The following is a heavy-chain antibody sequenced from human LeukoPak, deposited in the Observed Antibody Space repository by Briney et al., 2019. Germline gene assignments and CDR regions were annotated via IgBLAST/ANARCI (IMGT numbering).Heavy chain of an antibody. CDR1: GFTFRSYG. Sequence: GGSLRLSCAASGFTFRSYGMSWVRQTPGKGLEWVSAISSSGGSTYYADSVKGRFTISRDNSKNTLYLQMNSLRAEDTAVYYCAKGLRYFDWLLSYYFDYWGQGTLVTISS. J-gene: IGHJ4*02. V-gene: IGHV3-23*01. CDR3: AKGLRYFDWLLSYYFDY. D-gene: IGHD3-9*01. CDR2: ISSSGGST.